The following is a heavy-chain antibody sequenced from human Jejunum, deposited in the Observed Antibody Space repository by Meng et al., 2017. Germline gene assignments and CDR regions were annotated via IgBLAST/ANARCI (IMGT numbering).Heavy chain of an antibody. J-gene: IGHJ4*02. CDR1: GASISRTNW. D-gene: IGHD2-8*01. V-gene: IGHV4-4*03. CDR3: ARAYCTDVSCHDFFDS. Sequence: QLLESGAGLVKPPGTLSLSCAVSGASISRTNWWSWVRQPPGKGLEWIGKIDPSESTHYNPSLKGRVTISADRSKNQFSLRLTSVTAADTAIYYCARAYCTDVSCHDFFDSWGQGTLVTVSS. CDR2: IDPSEST.